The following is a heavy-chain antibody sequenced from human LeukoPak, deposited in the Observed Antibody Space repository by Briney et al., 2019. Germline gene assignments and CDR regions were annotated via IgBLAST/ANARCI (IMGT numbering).Heavy chain of an antibody. D-gene: IGHD2-2*01. CDR2: IYYSGST. CDR3: ARHLMSREYQLLASPFVDY. CDR1: GCSISSSSYY. V-gene: IGHV4-39*01. Sequence: PSETLSLTCTVSGCSISSSSYYWGWIRQPPGKGLEWIGSIYYSGSTYYNPSLKSRVTISVDTSKNQFSLKLSSVTAADTAVYYCARHLMSREYQLLASPFVDYWGQGTLVTVSS. J-gene: IGHJ4*02.